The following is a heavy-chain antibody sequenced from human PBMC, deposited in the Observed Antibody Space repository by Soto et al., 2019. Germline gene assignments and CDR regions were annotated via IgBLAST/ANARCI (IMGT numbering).Heavy chain of an antibody. CDR3: AIALGVDTPGGDH. Sequence: ASVKVSCKASGYTFAVYYLQWVRQAPGQGLEWMGWMNPNNGDTKYAQKFQDRATMTGDTSTSTAYMELSSLRSDDTGVSYCAIALGVDTPGGDHWGQGTQVTXS. CDR1: GYTFAVYY. CDR2: MNPNNGDT. J-gene: IGHJ4*02. D-gene: IGHD5-18*01. V-gene: IGHV1-2*02.